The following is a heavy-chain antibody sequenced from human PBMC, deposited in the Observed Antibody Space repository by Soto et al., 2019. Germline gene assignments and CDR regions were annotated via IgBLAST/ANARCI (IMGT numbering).Heavy chain of an antibody. CDR2: IKQDGSEK. J-gene: IGHJ6*03. CDR1: GFTFSSYA. D-gene: IGHD2-8*02. CDR3: ARDTGGYDSMDV. V-gene: IGHV3-7*01. Sequence: GGSLRLSCAASGFTFSSYAMSWVRQAPGKGLEWVANIKQDGSEKYYVDSVKGRFTISRDNAKNSLYLQMNSLRAEDTAVYYCARDTGGYDSMDVWGKGTTVTVSS.